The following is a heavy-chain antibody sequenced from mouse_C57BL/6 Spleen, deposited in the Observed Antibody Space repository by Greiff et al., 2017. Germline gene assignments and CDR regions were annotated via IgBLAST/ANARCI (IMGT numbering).Heavy chain of an antibody. V-gene: IGHV1-72*01. D-gene: IGHD1-1*01. CDR2: IDPNSGGT. CDR3: ARATYGSSSDY. Sequence: VQLQQPGAELVKPGASVKLSCKASGYTFTSYWMHWVKQRPGRGLGWIGRIDPNSGGTKYNEKFKSKATLTVDKPASTAYMQLSSLTSEDSAVYYCARATYGSSSDYWGQGTTLTVSS. CDR1: GYTFTSYW. J-gene: IGHJ2*01.